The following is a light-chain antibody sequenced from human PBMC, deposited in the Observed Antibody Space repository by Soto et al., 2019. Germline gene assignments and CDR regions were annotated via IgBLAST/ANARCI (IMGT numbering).Light chain of an antibody. V-gene: IGKV3-15*01. Sequence: EIVMTQSPATLSVSPGERATLSCRASQSVSSNLAWYQQKPGQAPRLLIYGASTRATGIPARFSGSGSGTDFTLTISSLEPEDFAVYYCKQYTNWQWTFGQGTKVGIK. CDR2: GAS. CDR1: QSVSSN. CDR3: KQYTNWQWT. J-gene: IGKJ1*01.